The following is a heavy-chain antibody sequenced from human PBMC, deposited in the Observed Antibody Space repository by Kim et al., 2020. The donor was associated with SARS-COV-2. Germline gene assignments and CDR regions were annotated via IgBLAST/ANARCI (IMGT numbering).Heavy chain of an antibody. CDR3: AFHMREGYFDY. J-gene: IGHJ4*02. V-gene: IGHV4-4*02. Sequence: TNSNPSLKSRVTISVDKSKNQFSLKLSSVTAADTAVYYCAFHMREGYFDYWGQGTLVTVSS. D-gene: IGHD1-26*01. CDR2: T.